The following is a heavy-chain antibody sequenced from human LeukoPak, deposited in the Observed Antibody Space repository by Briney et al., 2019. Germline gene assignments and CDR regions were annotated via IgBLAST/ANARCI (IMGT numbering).Heavy chain of an antibody. CDR1: GFTFSSYS. Sequence: PGGSLRLSCAASGFTFSSYSMNWVRQAPGKGLEWVSAISGSGGSTYYADSVKGRFTISRDNSKNTLYLQMNSLRAEYTAVYYCAKTGERITMIVVVIVAYFDYWGQGTLVTVSS. V-gene: IGHV3-23*01. J-gene: IGHJ4*02. D-gene: IGHD3-22*01. CDR3: AKTGERITMIVVVIVAYFDY. CDR2: ISGSGGST.